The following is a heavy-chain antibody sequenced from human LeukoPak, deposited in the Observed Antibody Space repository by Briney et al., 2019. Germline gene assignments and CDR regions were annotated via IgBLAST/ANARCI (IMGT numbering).Heavy chain of an antibody. CDR1: GGTFSSYA. CDR2: IIPILGIA. CDR3: AGAWFGELLYAFDI. Sequence: GSSVKVSCKASGGTFSSYAISWVRQAPGQGLEWMGRIIPILGIANYAQKFQVRVTITADKSTSTAYMELSSLRSEDTAVYYCAGAWFGELLYAFDIWGQGTMVTVSS. D-gene: IGHD3-10*01. V-gene: IGHV1-69*04. J-gene: IGHJ3*02.